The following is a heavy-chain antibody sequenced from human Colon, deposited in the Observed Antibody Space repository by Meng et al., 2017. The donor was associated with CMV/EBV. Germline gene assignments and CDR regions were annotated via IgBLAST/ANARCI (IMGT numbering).Heavy chain of an antibody. CDR1: GFTVNLNY. J-gene: IGHJ4*02. CDR2: IYSGGDT. D-gene: IGHD2-21*01. Sequence: GGSLKISCAASGFTVNLNYMTWVRQAPGKGLEWVSIIYSGGDTYYADSVQGRFTMSRDNSKNTVYLQMNSLRPEDTAVYYCARGNLAMIAIPLDFWGQGTLVTVSS. V-gene: IGHV3-66*02. CDR3: ARGNLAMIAIPLDF.